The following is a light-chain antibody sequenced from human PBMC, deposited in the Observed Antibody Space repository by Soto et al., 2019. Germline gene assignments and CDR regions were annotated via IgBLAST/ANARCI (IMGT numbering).Light chain of an antibody. CDR3: QQYNNWPPG. V-gene: IGKV3-15*01. CDR2: GAS. CDR1: QSVSSI. Sequence: EIVMTQSPATLSVSPGERATLSCRASQSVSSILAWYQQKPGQAPRLLIYGASTRATGIPARFSGSGSGTEFTLTISSLQSEDFAVYYCQQYNNWPPGFGPGTKVDIK. J-gene: IGKJ3*01.